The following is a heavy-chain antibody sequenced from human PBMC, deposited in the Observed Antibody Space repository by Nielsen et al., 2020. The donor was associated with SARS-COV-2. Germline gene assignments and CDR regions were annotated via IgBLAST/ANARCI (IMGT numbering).Heavy chain of an antibody. D-gene: IGHD3-22*01. Sequence: GESLKISCAASGFTVSSNYMSWVRQAPGKGLEWVSVIYSCGSTYYADSVKGRFTISRDNSKNTLYLQMNSLRAEDTAVYYCARFSRYYYDSSGYPANFDYWGQGTLVTVSS. CDR1: GFTVSSNY. V-gene: IGHV3-66*03. CDR3: ARFSRYYYDSSGYPANFDY. CDR2: IYSCGST. J-gene: IGHJ4*02.